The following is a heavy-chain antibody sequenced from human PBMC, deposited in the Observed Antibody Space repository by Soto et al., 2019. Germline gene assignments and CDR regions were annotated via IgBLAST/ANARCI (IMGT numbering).Heavy chain of an antibody. V-gene: IGHV1-2*02. D-gene: IGHD6-6*01. Sequence: ASVKVSCKASGYTFTDYYLHWVRQAPGQGLECMGWINPNNGDTNYAQKFQGRVTMTRDTSISTAYMEVSRLRSDDTAVYYCARSVSSITPRTDHWGQGTLVTVSS. CDR3: ARSVSSITPRTDH. J-gene: IGHJ4*02. CDR1: GYTFTDYY. CDR2: INPNNGDT.